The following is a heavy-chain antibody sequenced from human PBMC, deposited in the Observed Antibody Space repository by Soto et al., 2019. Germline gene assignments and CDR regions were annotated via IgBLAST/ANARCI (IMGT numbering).Heavy chain of an antibody. V-gene: IGHV4-59*08. D-gene: IGHD3-10*01. J-gene: IGHJ6*02. CDR3: ARHVFGSEYFYGMDV. Sequence: QVQLQESGPGLVRPSETLSLTCIVSGDSISSYYWSWIRQPPGKGLEWIGYIYYTGSTTYNPSLSGRATISLDTSKTQFDLELSSVTAADTAVYYCARHVFGSEYFYGMDVWGQGTTVTVSS. CDR2: IYYTGST. CDR1: GDSISSYY.